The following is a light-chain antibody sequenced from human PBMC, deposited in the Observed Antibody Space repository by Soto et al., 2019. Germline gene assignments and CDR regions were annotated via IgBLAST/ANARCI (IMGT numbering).Light chain of an antibody. CDR1: SSDVGGYNY. J-gene: IGLJ3*02. CDR3: SSYTSSSTLGV. V-gene: IGLV2-14*01. CDR2: EVS. Sequence: QSVLTQPASVSGSPGQSITISCTGTSSDVGGYNYVSWYQQHPGKAPKLMIYEVSNRPSGVSNRFSGSKSGNTASLPISGRQAEDEAYYYCSSYTSSSTLGVFGGGTKVTVL.